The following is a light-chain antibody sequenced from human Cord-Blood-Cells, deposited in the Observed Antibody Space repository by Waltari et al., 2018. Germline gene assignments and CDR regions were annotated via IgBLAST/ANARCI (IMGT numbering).Light chain of an antibody. Sequence: QSALTQPPSASGSPGQSVTISCTGTSSDVGGYNYVSWYQQHPGKAPQLMIYEVIKRPSGVPDRFSCSKSGNTASLTVSGLQAEDEADYYCSSYAGSNNYVFGTGTKVTVL. CDR2: EVI. CDR3: SSYAGSNNYV. CDR1: SSDVGGYNY. V-gene: IGLV2-8*01. J-gene: IGLJ1*01.